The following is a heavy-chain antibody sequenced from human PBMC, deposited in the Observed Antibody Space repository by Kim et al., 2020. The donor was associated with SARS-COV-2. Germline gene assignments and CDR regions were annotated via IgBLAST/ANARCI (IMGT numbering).Heavy chain of an antibody. J-gene: IGHJ3*02. CDR2: IYPGDSDT. Sequence: GESLKISCKGSGYSFTSYWIGWVRQMPGKGLEWMGIIYPGDSDTRYSPSFQGQVTISADKSISTAYLQGSSLKASDTAMYYCARGHCSSINCYGPITGTSFGAFDIWGQGTMVTVSS. CDR1: GYSFTSYW. CDR3: ARGHCSSINCYGPITGTSFGAFDI. D-gene: IGHD2-2*01. V-gene: IGHV5-51*01.